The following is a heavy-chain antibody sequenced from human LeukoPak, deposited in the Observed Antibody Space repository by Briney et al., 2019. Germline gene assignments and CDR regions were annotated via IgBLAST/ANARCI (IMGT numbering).Heavy chain of an antibody. CDR3: AKVEGYYFDY. V-gene: IGHV3-30*02. J-gene: IGHJ4*02. CDR2: IRYDGSNR. Sequence: GGSLRLSCAASGFTFSSYGMHWVRQAPGKGLEWVAFIRYDGSNRYYADSVKGRFTISRDNSKNTLYLQMNSLRAEDTAVYYCAKVEGYYFDYWGQGTLVTVSS. CDR1: GFTFSSYG.